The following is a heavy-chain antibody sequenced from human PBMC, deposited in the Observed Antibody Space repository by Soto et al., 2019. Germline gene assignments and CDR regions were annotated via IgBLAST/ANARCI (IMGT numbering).Heavy chain of an antibody. CDR2: IYSGGST. D-gene: IGHD5-12*01. CDR3: ARAKDGYYFDY. CDR1: GFTVSSNY. Sequence: PGGSLRLSCAASGFTVSSNYMSWVRQAPGKGLEWVSVIYSGGSTYYADSVKGRFTISRDNSKNPLYLQMNSLRAEDTAVYYCARAKDGYYFDYWGQGTLVTVSS. V-gene: IGHV3-53*01. J-gene: IGHJ4*02.